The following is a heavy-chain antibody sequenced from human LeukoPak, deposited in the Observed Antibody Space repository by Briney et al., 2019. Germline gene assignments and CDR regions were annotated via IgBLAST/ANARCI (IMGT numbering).Heavy chain of an antibody. Sequence: QSGGSLRLSCAASGFTFSSYAMSWVRQAPGKGLEWVSAISGSGGSTYYADSVKGRFTISRDNSKNTLYLQMNSLRAEDTAVYYRAHFWSGYLPLDHWGQGTLVTVSS. D-gene: IGHD3-3*02. J-gene: IGHJ4*02. V-gene: IGHV3-23*01. CDR1: GFTFSSYA. CDR2: ISGSGGST. CDR3: AHFWSGYLPLDH.